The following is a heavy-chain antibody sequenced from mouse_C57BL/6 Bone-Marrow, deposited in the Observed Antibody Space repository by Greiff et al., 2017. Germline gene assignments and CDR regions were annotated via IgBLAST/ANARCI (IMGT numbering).Heavy chain of an antibody. Sequence: QVQLQQPGAELVRPGSSVKLSCKASGYTFTSYWMDWVKQRPGQGLEWIGNIYPSDSETHYNQKFKDKATLTVDKSSSTAYMQLSSLTSEDSAVYYCARKGDYDDDYYAMDYWGQGTSVTVSS. J-gene: IGHJ4*01. CDR3: ARKGDYDDDYYAMDY. CDR1: GYTFTSYW. D-gene: IGHD2-4*01. V-gene: IGHV1-61*01. CDR2: IYPSDSET.